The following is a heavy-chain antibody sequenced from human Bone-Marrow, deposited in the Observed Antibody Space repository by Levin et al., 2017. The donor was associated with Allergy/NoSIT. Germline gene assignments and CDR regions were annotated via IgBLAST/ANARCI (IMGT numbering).Heavy chain of an antibody. D-gene: IGHD2-15*01. CDR3: TTRGYCSGGSCYRGYYYYMDV. V-gene: IGHV3-15*01. J-gene: IGHJ6*03. CDR1: GFTFSNAW. Sequence: PGGSLRLSCAASGFTFSNAWMSWVRQAPGKGLEWVGRIKSKTDGGTTDYAAPVKGRFTISRDDSKNTLYLQMNSLKTEDTAVYYCTTRGYCSGGSCYRGYYYYMDVWGKGTTVTVSS. CDR2: IKSKTDGGTT.